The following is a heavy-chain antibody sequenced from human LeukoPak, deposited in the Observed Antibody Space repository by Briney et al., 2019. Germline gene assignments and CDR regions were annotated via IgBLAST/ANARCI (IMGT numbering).Heavy chain of an antibody. V-gene: IGHV4-31*03. CDR1: GGSISSGGYY. CDR3: ARAGGSYGCFDY. D-gene: IGHD5-18*01. CDR2: IYYSGST. J-gene: IGHJ4*02. Sequence: SETLSLTCTVSGGSISSGGYYWSWIRQHPGKGLEWIGYIYYSGSTYYSPSLKSRVTISVDTSKNQFSLKLSSVTAADTAVYYCARAGGSYGCFDYWGQGTLVTVSS.